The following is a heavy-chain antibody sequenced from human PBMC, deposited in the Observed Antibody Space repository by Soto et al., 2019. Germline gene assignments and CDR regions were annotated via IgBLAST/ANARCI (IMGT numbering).Heavy chain of an antibody. J-gene: IGHJ4*02. CDR3: ARVGYSGYDRRVVVAASFDY. D-gene: IGHD5-12*01. Sequence: GASVKVSCKASGYTFTGYYMHWVRQAPGQGLEWMGWINPNSGGTNYAQKFQGRVTMTRDTSISTAYMELSRLRSDDTAVYYCARVGYSGYDRRVVVAASFDYWGQGTLVTVSS. CDR2: INPNSGGT. V-gene: IGHV1-2*02. CDR1: GYTFTGYY.